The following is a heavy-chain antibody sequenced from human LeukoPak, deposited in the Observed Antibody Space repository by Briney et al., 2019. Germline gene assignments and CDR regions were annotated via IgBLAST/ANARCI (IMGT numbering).Heavy chain of an antibody. CDR2: ISWNSGSI. CDR1: GFTFDDYA. J-gene: IGHJ6*02. CDR3: AKDFSPRYYYYYGMDV. Sequence: GRSLRLSCAASGFTFDDYAMHWVRQAPGKGLEWVSGISWNSGSIGYADSVKGRFTISRDNAKNSLYPQMNSLRAEDTALYYCAKDFSPRYYYYYGMDVWGQGTTVTVSS. V-gene: IGHV3-9*01.